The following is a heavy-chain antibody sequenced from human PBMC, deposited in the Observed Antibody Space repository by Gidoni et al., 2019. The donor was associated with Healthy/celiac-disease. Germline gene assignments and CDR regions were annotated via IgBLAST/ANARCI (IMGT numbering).Heavy chain of an antibody. V-gene: IGHV3-23*01. CDR2: ISGSGGST. Sequence: RLSCAASGFTFSSYAMSWVRQAPGKGLEWVSAISGSGGSTYYADAVKGRFTIARDNSKNTLYMQMNSLRAEDTAVYYCAKDLAVTTGYWGQGTLVTVSS. CDR1: GFTFSSYA. CDR3: AKDLAVTTGY. J-gene: IGHJ4*02. D-gene: IGHD4-4*01.